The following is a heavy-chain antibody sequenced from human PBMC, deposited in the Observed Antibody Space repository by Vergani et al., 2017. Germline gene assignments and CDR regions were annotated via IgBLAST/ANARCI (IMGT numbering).Heavy chain of an antibody. CDR1: GGSISSYY. Sequence: QVQLQESGPGLVKPSETLSLTCTVSGGSISSYYWSWIRQPPGKGLEWIGYIYYSGSTYYNPSLKIRVTISVDTSKNQFSLKLSSVTAADTAVYYCARVASLYYYGMDVWGQGTTVTVSS. CDR2: IYYSGST. CDR3: ARVASLYYYGMDV. V-gene: IGHV4-59*12. J-gene: IGHJ6*02.